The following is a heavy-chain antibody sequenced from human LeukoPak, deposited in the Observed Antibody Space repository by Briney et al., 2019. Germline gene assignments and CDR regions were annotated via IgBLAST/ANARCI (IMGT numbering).Heavy chain of an antibody. V-gene: IGHV3-30*04. CDR2: ISYDGSNK. CDR1: GFTFSSYA. J-gene: IGHJ5*01. D-gene: IGHD2-15*01. Sequence: GGSLRLSCAASGFTFSSYAMHWVRQAPGKGLEWVAVISYDGSNKYYADSVKGRFTISRDNSKNTLYLQMNSLRAEDTAVYYCATLGGVVVAATPLSLGNWFDPWGQGTLVTVSS. CDR3: ATLGGVVVAATPLSLGNWFDP.